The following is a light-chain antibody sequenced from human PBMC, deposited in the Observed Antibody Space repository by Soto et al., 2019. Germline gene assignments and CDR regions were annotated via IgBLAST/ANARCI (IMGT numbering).Light chain of an antibody. CDR1: QGMRSA. CDR2: GAS. Sequence: AMKLTQSPSSLSASVGDRVTITCRASQGMRSALGWYQQRPGKAPKLLLRGASSLHRGVPSRFSGGGAGTEFTLTISRLQPEDFATYYCQQTSAFPRTFGQGTTVEIK. J-gene: IGKJ4*01. CDR3: QQTSAFPRT. V-gene: IGKV1-13*02.